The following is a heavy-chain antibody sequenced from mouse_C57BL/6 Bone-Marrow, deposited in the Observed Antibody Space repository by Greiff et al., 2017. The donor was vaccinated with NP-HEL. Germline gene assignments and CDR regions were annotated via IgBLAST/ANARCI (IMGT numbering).Heavy chain of an antibody. V-gene: IGHV1-26*01. Sequence: EVQLQQSGPELVKPGASVKISCKASGYTFTDYYMNWVKQSHGKSLEWIGDINPNNGGTSYNQKFKGKATLTVDKSSSTAYMELRSLTSEDSAVYYCISSWDYWGQGTTLTVSS. CDR2: INPNNGGT. CDR3: ISSWDY. CDR1: GYTFTDYY. D-gene: IGHD1-1*01. J-gene: IGHJ2*01.